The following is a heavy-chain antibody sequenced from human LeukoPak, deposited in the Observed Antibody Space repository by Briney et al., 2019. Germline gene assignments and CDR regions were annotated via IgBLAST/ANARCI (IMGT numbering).Heavy chain of an antibody. CDR3: ARDLSGVTGYTYGRGIDY. D-gene: IGHD5-18*01. J-gene: IGHJ4*02. CDR2: ISGRGDST. V-gene: IGHV3-23*01. CDR1: GFTFYTYA. Sequence: GGSLRLSCAASGFTFYTYAMSWVRQAPGKGLEWVSAISGRGDSTNYADSVKGRFTISRDNAKTSLYLQMNSLRAEDTAVYYCARDLSGVTGYTYGRGIDYWGQGTLVTVSS.